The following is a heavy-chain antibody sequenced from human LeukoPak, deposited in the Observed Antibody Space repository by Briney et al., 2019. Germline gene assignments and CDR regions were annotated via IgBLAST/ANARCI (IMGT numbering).Heavy chain of an antibody. D-gene: IGHD5-12*01. Sequence: GGSLRLSCAASGFTFSNAWMSWVRQAPGKGLEWVGRIKSKTSGGTTDYAAPVKGRFTISRDDSKNTLYLQMNSLKTADTAVYYCTTGFGVDIVATIERHYYYYGMDVWGQGTTVTVSS. V-gene: IGHV3-15*01. CDR2: IKSKTSGGTT. CDR1: GFTFSNAW. CDR3: TTGFGVDIVATIERHYYYYGMDV. J-gene: IGHJ6*02.